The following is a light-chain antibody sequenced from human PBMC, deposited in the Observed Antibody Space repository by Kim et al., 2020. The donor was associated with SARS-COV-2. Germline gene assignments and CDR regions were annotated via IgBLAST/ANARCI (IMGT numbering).Light chain of an antibody. V-gene: IGLV2-14*03. CDR2: DVS. J-gene: IGLJ1*01. Sequence: GNSIAIPCTGPSGDVGDYNDVSWYHQNPAKAPKFLFYDVSFRAAGVSDRFSGSKSGNTASLTISGLQSEDEADYYCSSYTSTNTHVFETGTKVTVL. CDR3: SSYTSTNTHV. CDR1: SGDVGDYND.